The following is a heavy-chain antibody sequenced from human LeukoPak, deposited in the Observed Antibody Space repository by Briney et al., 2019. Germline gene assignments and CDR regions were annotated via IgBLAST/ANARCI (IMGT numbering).Heavy chain of an antibody. Sequence: ASVKVSCKASGYTFTDYYIHWVRQAPGQGLEWMGRINPNSGGTTYAQKFQGRVTMTRDTSIGIAYMELSRLRSDDTAVYYCARPRATIVVDDAFDIWSQGTMVSVSS. CDR3: ARPRATIVVDDAFDI. CDR2: INPNSGGT. CDR1: GYTFTDYY. J-gene: IGHJ3*02. D-gene: IGHD3-22*01. V-gene: IGHV1-2*06.